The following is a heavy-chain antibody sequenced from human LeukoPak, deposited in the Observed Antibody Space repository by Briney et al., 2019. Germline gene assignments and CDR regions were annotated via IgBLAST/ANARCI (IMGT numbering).Heavy chain of an antibody. D-gene: IGHD3-10*01. CDR3: ARDATIASPTMY. CDR1: GSSINSHYY. Sequence: SETLSLTCTVSGSSINSHYYWAWIRQSPGEGLEYIGNIYNGVTTYYNPSLTSRVTISVDTSKNQFSLSLSSVTAADTAVYYCARDATIASPTMYWGQGTLVTVSS. J-gene: IGHJ4*02. V-gene: IGHV4-38-2*02. CDR2: IYNGVTT.